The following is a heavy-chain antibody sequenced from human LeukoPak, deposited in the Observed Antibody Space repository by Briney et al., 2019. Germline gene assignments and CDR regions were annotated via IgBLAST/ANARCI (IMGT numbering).Heavy chain of an antibody. V-gene: IGHV1-2*02. CDR1: GYTFTGYY. J-gene: IGHJ6*03. CDR3: ARHPAAIGGPIYYYYYMDV. D-gene: IGHD2-2*01. CDR2: INPNSGGT. Sequence: GASVKVSCKASGYTFTGYYMHWVRQAPGQGLEWMGWINPNSGGTNYAQKFQGRVTMTRDTSISTAYMELTRLRSDDTAVYYCARHPAAIGGPIYYYYYMDVWGKGTTVTISS.